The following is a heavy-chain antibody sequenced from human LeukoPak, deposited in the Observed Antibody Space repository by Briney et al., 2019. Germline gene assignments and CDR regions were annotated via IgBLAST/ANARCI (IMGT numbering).Heavy chain of an antibody. D-gene: IGHD1-26*01. CDR1: GYTFSSYA. J-gene: IGHJ4*02. CDR2: ISGSGGST. CDR3: AREGSGSYSFDY. V-gene: IGHV3-23*01. Sequence: GGSLRLSCAASGYTFSSYAMSWVRQAPGKGLEWVSAISGSGGSTYYADSVKGRFTISRDNSKNTLYLQMNSLRAEDTAVYYCAREGSGSYSFDYWGQGTLVTVSS.